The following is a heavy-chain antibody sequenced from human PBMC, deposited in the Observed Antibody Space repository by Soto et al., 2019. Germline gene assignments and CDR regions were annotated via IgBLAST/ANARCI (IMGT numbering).Heavy chain of an antibody. CDR3: ARVEMATIWFFDY. J-gene: IGHJ4*02. V-gene: IGHV3-30-3*01. Sequence: VQLVESGGGVVQPGRSLRLSCAASGFTVSNYGMHWVRQAPGKGLEWVAVMSYDEGRKYYADSVTGRFTISRDKSKNTLSLQTDSRPSEDTAMYYCARVEMATIWFFDYWGQGTLVTVSA. CDR1: GFTVSNYG. D-gene: IGHD3-10*01. CDR2: MSYDEGRK.